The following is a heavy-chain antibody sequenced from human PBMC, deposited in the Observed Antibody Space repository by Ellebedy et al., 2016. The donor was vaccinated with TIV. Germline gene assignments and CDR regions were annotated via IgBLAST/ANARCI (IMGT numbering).Heavy chain of an antibody. J-gene: IGHJ6*02. CDR3: ASSSKYCSGGSCYYYYGMDV. Sequence: MPSETLSLTCAVYGGSFSGYYWSWIRQPPGKGLEWIGEINHSGSTNYNPSLKSRVTISVDTSKNQFSLKLSSVTAADTAVYYCASSSKYCSGGSCYYYYGMDVWGQGTTVTVSS. D-gene: IGHD2-15*01. CDR1: GGSFSGYY. CDR2: INHSGST. V-gene: IGHV4-34*01.